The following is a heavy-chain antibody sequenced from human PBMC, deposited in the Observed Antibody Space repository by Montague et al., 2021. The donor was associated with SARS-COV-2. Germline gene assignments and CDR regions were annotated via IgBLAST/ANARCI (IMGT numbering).Heavy chain of an antibody. CDR3: CFYGDPTETTFYHYGMDV. Sequence: SLRLSCAASGFNFRTYAMHWVRQAPGKGLEWVAVISNDESKKYYADSVKGRFTISRDNSKNTLFLQMNSLRPEDTAMYFCCFYGDPTETTFYHYGMDVWGQGTTVTVSS. CDR2: ISNDESKK. CDR1: GFNFRTYA. V-gene: IGHV3-30-3*01. D-gene: IGHD4-17*01. J-gene: IGHJ6*02.